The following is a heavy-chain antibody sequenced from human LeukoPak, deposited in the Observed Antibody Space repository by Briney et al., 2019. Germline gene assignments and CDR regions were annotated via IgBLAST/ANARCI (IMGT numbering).Heavy chain of an antibody. CDR2: ISSSGSTI. Sequence: PGVSLRLSCAASGFIFNQYPMNWVRQAPGKGLEWVSYISSSGSTIYYADSVKGRFTISRDNAKNSLYLQMNSLRAEDTAVYYCARDREGFDYWGQGTLVTVSS. J-gene: IGHJ4*02. CDR3: ARDREGFDY. D-gene: IGHD1-26*01. V-gene: IGHV3-11*01. CDR1: GFIFNQYP.